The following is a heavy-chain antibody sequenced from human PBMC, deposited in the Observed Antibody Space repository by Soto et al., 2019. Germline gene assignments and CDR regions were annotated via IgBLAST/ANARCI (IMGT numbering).Heavy chain of an antibody. V-gene: IGHV4-39*01. CDR2: IYCSGKT. Sequence: SETLPLTCSLSGASITSTTYFWAWIRHPPGKGLEWVGSIYCSGKTHYNPSLKSRTTISVDRSRNQFSLQVSSVTAADTAVYYCAKNLPRTGRFDYWGQG. CDR3: AKNLPRTGRFDY. J-gene: IGHJ4*02. CDR1: GASITSTTYF.